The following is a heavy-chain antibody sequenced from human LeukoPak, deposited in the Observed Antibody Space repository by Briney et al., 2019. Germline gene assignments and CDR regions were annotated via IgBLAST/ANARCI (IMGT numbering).Heavy chain of an antibody. J-gene: IGHJ3*02. CDR3: ARFSRDIVVVVAAIGAFDI. CDR2: INPNSGGT. CDR1: GYTFTGYY. D-gene: IGHD2-15*01. Sequence: ASVKVSCKASGYTFTGYYMHWVRQAPGQGLEWMGWINPNSGGTNYAQKFQGRVTMTRDTSISTAYMELSRLRSDDTAVYYYARFSRDIVVVVAAIGAFDIWGQGTMVTVSS. V-gene: IGHV1-2*02.